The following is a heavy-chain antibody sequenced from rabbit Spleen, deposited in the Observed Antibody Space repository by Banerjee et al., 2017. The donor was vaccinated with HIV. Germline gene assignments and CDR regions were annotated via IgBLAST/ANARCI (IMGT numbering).Heavy chain of an antibody. D-gene: IGHD6-1*01. Sequence: QEQLEESGGGLVQPTGSLTLTCKASGFSFGDRDVMCWVRQAPGKGLEWIACINAATGKPVYANWAKGRFIMSRTSSTTVTLQMTSLTAADTATYFCARDDYTYTDNTFNLWGPGTLVTVS. CDR2: INAATGKP. J-gene: IGHJ4*01. CDR1: GFSFGDRDV. V-gene: IGHV1S45*01. CDR3: ARDDYTYTDNTFNL.